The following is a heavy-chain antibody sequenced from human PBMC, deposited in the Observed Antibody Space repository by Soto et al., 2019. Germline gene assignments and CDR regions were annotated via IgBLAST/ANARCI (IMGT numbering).Heavy chain of an antibody. V-gene: IGHV1-46*01. D-gene: IGHD3-10*01. CDR3: ARDLGAGSYMLNYYYYGMDV. Sequence: GASVKVSCKASGYTFTSYYMHWVRQAPGQGLEWMGIINPSGGSTSYAQKFQGRVTMTRDTSTSTVYMELSSLRSEDTAVYYCARDLGAGSYMLNYYYYGMDVWGQGTTVTVSS. J-gene: IGHJ6*02. CDR1: GYTFTSYY. CDR2: INPSGGST.